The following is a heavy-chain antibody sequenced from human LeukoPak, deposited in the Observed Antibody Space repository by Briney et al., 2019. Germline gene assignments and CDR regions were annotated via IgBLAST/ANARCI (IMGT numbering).Heavy chain of an antibody. V-gene: IGHV1-2*02. CDR2: INPNSGGT. D-gene: IGHD3-9*01. CDR3: ARVATYYDILTGYYYPPHFDY. J-gene: IGHJ4*02. CDR1: GYTFTGYY. Sequence: GASVKVSCKASGYTFTGYYMHWVRQAPGQGLEWMGWINPNSGGTNYAQKFQGRVTMTRDTSISTAYMELSRLRSDDTAVYYCARVATYYDILTGYYYPPHFDYWGQGTLVTVSS.